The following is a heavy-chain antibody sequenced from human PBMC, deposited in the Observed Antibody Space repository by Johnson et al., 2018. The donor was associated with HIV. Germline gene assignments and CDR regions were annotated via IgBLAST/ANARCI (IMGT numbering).Heavy chain of an antibody. J-gene: IGHJ3*02. CDR3: AKDISMIVVVHGAFDI. V-gene: IGHV3-9*01. CDR1: GFSFDDYA. Sequence: VQLVESGGGVVQPGRSLRLSCAASGFSFDDYAMHWVRQAPGKGLEWVSGITLNSGSIGYADSVKGRFTISRDNPKNSLYLQMNSLRAEDTALYYCAKDISMIVVVHGAFDIWGQGTMVTVSS. D-gene: IGHD3-22*01. CDR2: ITLNSGSI.